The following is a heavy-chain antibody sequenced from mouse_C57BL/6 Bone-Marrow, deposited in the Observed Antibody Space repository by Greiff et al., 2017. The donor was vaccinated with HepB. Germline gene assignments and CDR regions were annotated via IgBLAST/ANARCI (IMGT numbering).Heavy chain of an antibody. CDR2: IYWDDDK. CDR1: GFSLSTSGMG. J-gene: IGHJ1*03. CDR3: ARKGRYYYGSSYGYFDV. Sequence: QVTLKESGPGILQSSQTLSLTCSFSGFSLSTSGMGVSWIRQPSGKGLEWLAHIYWDDDKRYNPSLKSRLTISKDTSRNQVFLKITSVDTADTATYYGARKGRYYYGSSYGYFDVWGTGTTVTVSS. V-gene: IGHV8-12*01. D-gene: IGHD1-1*01.